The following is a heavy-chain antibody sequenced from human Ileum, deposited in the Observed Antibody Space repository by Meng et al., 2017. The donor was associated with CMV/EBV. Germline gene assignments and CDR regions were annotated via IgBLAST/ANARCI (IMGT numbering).Heavy chain of an antibody. Sequence: QVQVVQSGAEVKKPGASVRVSFKTSGYSFTVYTINWARQAPGQGLEWMGRINTYTGDTYYAQKFRGRVTMTRDTSISTAYMELSGLRSDDTAIYYCARDNWGSDYWGQGTLVTVSS. CDR1: GYSFTVYT. CDR3: ARDNWGSDY. V-gene: IGHV1-2*06. D-gene: IGHD7-27*01. CDR2: INTYTGDT. J-gene: IGHJ4*02.